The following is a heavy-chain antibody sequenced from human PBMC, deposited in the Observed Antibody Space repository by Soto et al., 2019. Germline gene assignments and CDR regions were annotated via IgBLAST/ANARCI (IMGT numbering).Heavy chain of an antibody. CDR1: GFALTTTGMC. CDR2: MDLADDK. D-gene: IGHD3-22*01. J-gene: IGHJ6*01. V-gene: IGHV2-70*01. Sequence: GSAPTLVNPTQTLTLTCTFSGFALTTTGMCVSLIRQPPGKTLECLSLMDLADDKYYSTSLKTRLTISKDTSKNQVVLTMTNMDPVDTATYYCARMRRDYYDSSGSAYYYYYGMDVWGQGTTVTVSS. CDR3: ARMRRDYYDSSGSAYYYYYGMDV.